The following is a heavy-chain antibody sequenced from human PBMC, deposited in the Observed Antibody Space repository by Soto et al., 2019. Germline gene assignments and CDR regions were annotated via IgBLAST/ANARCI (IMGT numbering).Heavy chain of an antibody. CDR1: GFTFSSYG. J-gene: IGHJ4*02. CDR3: AKDAIVGATTNVFDY. D-gene: IGHD1-26*01. V-gene: IGHV3-30*18. CDR2: ISYDGSNK. Sequence: LRLSCAASGFTFSSYGMHWVRQAPGKGLEWVAVISYDGSNKYYADSVKGRFTISRDNSKNTLYLQMNSLRAEDTAVYYCAKDAIVGATTNVFDYWGQGTLVTVSS.